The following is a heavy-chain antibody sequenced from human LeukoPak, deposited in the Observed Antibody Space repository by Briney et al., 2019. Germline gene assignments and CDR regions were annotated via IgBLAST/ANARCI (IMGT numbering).Heavy chain of an antibody. V-gene: IGHV3-53*01. Sequence: GGSLRLSCAASGFTVSNNYMSWVRQAPGKGLEWVSVIYSGGSTYYADSVKGRFTISRDNSKNTLYLQMNSLRADDTAVYYCAREATYYFDYWGQGTLVTVSS. CDR2: IYSGGST. CDR1: GFTVSNNY. J-gene: IGHJ4*02. CDR3: AREATYYFDY.